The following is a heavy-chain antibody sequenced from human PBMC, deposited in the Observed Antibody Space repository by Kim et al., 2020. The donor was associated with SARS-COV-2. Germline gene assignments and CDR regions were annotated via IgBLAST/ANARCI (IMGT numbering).Heavy chain of an antibody. CDR2: ISYDGSNK. Sequence: GGSLRLSCAASGFTFSSYGMHWVRQAPGKGLEWVAVISYDGSNKYYADSVKGRFTISRDNSKNTLYLQMNSLRAEDTAVYYCAKVGSGWIQLWSFDYWGQGTLVTVSS. CDR1: GFTFSSYG. V-gene: IGHV3-30*18. J-gene: IGHJ4*02. CDR3: AKVGSGWIQLWSFDY. D-gene: IGHD5-18*01.